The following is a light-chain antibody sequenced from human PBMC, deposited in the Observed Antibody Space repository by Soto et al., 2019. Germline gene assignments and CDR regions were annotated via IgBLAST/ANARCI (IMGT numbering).Light chain of an antibody. J-gene: IGKJ5*01. CDR3: MQALPTAIT. V-gene: IGKV2-28*01. CDR2: LGS. Sequence: DIVMTQSPLSLPVTPGEPASISCRSSQSLLHSNGYNYLDWYLQKPGQSPQLLIYLGSNRASGVXDXXSGSGSGTDFTLKISRVEAEDVGVYYCMQALPTAITFGQGTRLEIK. CDR1: QSLLHSNGYNY.